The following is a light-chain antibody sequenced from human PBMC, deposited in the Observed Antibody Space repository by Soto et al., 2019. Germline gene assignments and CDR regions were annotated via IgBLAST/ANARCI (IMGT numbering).Light chain of an antibody. CDR3: QQHNQWPIT. Sequence: EIVMTQSPATLSVSPGEAATLSFRASQSAGNFLAWYQQKPGQAPRLLIYYISTRATGIPARFSGSGSGTEFTLTINSLQSEDSAVYYCQQHNQWPITFGQGTRLAIK. V-gene: IGKV3D-15*01. CDR1: QSAGNF. J-gene: IGKJ5*01. CDR2: YIS.